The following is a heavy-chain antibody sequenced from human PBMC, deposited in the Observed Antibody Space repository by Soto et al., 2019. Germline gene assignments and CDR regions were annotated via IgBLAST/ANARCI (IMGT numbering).Heavy chain of an antibody. CDR2: IYHNGNS. CDR3: ATPGPAGL. D-gene: IGHD2-15*01. CDR1: GGNIKSYF. Sequence: QVRLQESGPGLVKPSETLSLTCSISGGNIKSYFWSWIRQPPGKGLEWLGYIYHNGNSMYNPSFRGRLTLSVDASNNQRALKLTSVTAADAAVYYCATPGPAGLWGRGTLVTVSS. V-gene: IGHV4-59*03. J-gene: IGHJ2*01.